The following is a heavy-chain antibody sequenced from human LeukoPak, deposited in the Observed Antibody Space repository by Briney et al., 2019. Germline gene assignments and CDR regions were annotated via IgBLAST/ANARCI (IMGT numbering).Heavy chain of an antibody. Sequence: SETLSLTCTVSDDSISDYYRGWIRQPPGKGLEWIGYFYNSGRATYNPSLKSRVTISADTSKNHFSLKLNSVTTADTAVYYCTRGAGWLIDYWGQGTLVTVSS. CDR3: TRGAGWLIDY. D-gene: IGHD3-16*01. J-gene: IGHJ4*02. CDR2: FYNSGRA. V-gene: IGHV4-59*01. CDR1: DDSISDYY.